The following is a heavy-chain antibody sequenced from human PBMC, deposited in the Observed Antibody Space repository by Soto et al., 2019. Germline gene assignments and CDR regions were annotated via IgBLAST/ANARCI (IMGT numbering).Heavy chain of an antibody. CDR1: GCSISSGGYY. Sequence: SETLCLTWTVSGCSISSGGYYWSWIRQHPGKGLEWIGYIYYSGSTYYNPSLKSRVTISVDTSKNQFSLKLSSVTAADTAVYYCARGGVELHWFDPWGQGTLVTVSS. CDR3: ARGGVELHWFDP. V-gene: IGHV4-31*02. J-gene: IGHJ5*02. CDR2: IYYSGST. D-gene: IGHD1-7*01.